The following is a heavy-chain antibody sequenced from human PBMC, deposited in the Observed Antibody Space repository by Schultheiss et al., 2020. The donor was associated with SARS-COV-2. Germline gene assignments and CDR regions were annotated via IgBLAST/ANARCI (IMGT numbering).Heavy chain of an antibody. V-gene: IGHV6-1*01. J-gene: IGHJ5*02. CDR2: TYYRSTWYN. CDR3: ARGRMTTVTRGLNWFDP. D-gene: IGHD4-11*01. CDR1: GDSVSSNSAA. Sequence: SQTLSLTCAISGDSVSSNSAAWNWFRQSPSRGLEWLGRTYYRSTWYNDYAVSVKSRISINPDTSKNQFSLKLSSVTAADTAVYYCARGRMTTVTRGLNWFDPWGQGTLVTVSS.